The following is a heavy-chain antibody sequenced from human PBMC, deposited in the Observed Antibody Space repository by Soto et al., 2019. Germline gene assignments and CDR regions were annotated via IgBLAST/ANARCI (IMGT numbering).Heavy chain of an antibody. CDR3: AREVGTAPDTDAFDI. J-gene: IGHJ3*02. CDR1: GASISSGSYF. Sequence: QVQLQESGPGLVKPSQTLSLTCTVSGASISSGSYFWSWVRQHPGKRLEWVGYIFSSGGAHYNPSLKSRVSISLDTSRNQFSLELSSVTAADTALYFCAREVGTAPDTDAFDIWGQGTLVTVSS. CDR2: IFSSGGA. D-gene: IGHD1-7*01. V-gene: IGHV4-31*03.